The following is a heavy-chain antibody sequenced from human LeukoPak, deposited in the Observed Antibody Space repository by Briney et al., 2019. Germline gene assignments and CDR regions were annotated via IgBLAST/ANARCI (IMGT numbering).Heavy chain of an antibody. CDR1: GFTFSNYW. CDR2: IKQDGSEK. J-gene: IGHJ3*02. D-gene: IGHD3-3*01. Sequence: PGGSLRLSCAASGFTFSNYWMNWVRQAPGKGLEWVANIKQDGSEKYYVDSVKGRFTISRDNAKNSLYLQMNSLRAEDTAVYYCAREYDDAFDIWGQGTMVTVSS. CDR3: AREYDDAFDI. V-gene: IGHV3-7*01.